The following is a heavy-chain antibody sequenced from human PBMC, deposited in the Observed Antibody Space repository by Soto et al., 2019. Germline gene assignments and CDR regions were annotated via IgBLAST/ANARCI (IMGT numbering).Heavy chain of an antibody. V-gene: IGHV3-74*01. D-gene: IGHD3-10*01. CDR3: AERGVDTFGLSY. Sequence: EVQLVESGGGLVQPGGSLRLSCAVSGFTFSSFWMHWVRQAPGEGLVWVSRINTDGSSTSYADSVKGRFTISRDNAKNTLDLQLQRLRGEDTGMYDCAERGVDTFGLSYWGQGTLVTVSS. CDR1: GFTFSSFW. CDR2: INTDGSST. J-gene: IGHJ4*02.